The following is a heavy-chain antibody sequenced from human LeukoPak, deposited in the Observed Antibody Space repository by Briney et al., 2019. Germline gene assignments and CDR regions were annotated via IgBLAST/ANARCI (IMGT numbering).Heavy chain of an antibody. CDR3: ARDCSGGSCYDY. D-gene: IGHD2-15*01. CDR2: ITPIFGTA. V-gene: IGHV1-69*13. Sequence: ASVKVSCKASGGTFSSYAISWVRQAPGQGLEWMGGITPIFGTANYAQKFQGRVTITADESTSTAYMELSSLRSEDTAVYYYARDCSGGSCYDYWGQGTLVTVSS. CDR1: GGTFSSYA. J-gene: IGHJ4*02.